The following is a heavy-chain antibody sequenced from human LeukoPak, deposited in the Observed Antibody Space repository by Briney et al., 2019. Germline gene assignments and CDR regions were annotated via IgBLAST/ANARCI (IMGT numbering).Heavy chain of an antibody. CDR1: GFTFDDYG. V-gene: IGHV3-20*04. CDR2: INWNGGST. D-gene: IGHD3-22*01. J-gene: IGHJ4*02. Sequence: GGSLRLSCAASGFTFDDYGMSWVRQAPGKGLEWVSGINWNGGSTGYADSVKGRFTISRDNAKNSLYLQMNSLRAEDTALYYCASQYYYDSSGYYYNYWGQGTPVTVSS. CDR3: ASQYYYDSSGYYYNY.